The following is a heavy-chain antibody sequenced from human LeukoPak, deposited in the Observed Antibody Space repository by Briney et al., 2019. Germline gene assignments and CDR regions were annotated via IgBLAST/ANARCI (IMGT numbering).Heavy chain of an antibody. CDR3: ARGSNCDS. V-gene: IGHV3-11*04. D-gene: IGHD4-11*01. CDR1: GFTFSDYS. J-gene: IGHJ4*02. CDR2: ISSGSSTI. Sequence: GGSLRLSCAASGFTFSDYSMSWIRQAPGKGLEWVSYISSGSSTIYYADSVKGRFTISRDNAKNSLYLQMNGLRAEDTAVYYCARGSNCDSWGQGTLVTVSS.